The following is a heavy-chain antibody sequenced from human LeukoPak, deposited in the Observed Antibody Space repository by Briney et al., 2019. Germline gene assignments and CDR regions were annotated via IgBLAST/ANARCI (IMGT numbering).Heavy chain of an antibody. Sequence: ASVKVSCKASGYTFTSYGISWVRQAPGQGLEWMGWISAYNGNTNYAQKLQGRVTMTTDTSTSTAYMELRSLRSDDTAVYYCARAPYYYDSSGYDFDYWGQGTQVTVSS. J-gene: IGHJ4*02. D-gene: IGHD3-22*01. CDR3: ARAPYYYDSSGYDFDY. V-gene: IGHV1-18*01. CDR2: ISAYNGNT. CDR1: GYTFTSYG.